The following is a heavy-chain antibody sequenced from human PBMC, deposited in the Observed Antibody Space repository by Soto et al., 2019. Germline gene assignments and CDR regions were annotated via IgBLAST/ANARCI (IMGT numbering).Heavy chain of an antibody. V-gene: IGHV1-69*13. D-gene: IGHD2-15*01. CDR3: AKEVVAATASYYYYYGMDV. Sequence: SVKVSCKASGCTFSSYAISCVRQAPGQVLEWMGGIIPIFGTANYAQKFQGRVTITADESTSTAYMELSSLRSEDTAVYYCAKEVVAATASYYYYYGMDVWGQGTTVTVSS. CDR2: IIPIFGTA. J-gene: IGHJ6*02. CDR1: GCTFSSYA.